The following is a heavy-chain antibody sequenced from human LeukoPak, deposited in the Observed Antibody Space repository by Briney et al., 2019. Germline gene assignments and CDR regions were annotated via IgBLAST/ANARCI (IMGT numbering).Heavy chain of an antibody. D-gene: IGHD3-10*01. V-gene: IGHV3-7*01. CDR2: IKQDGSEK. CDR1: GFTFSSYW. CDR3: ARARRPLWFGDLDY. J-gene: IGHJ4*02. Sequence: PGGSLRLSCAASGFTFSSYWMSWVRQAPGKGLEWVANIKQDGSEKYYVDSVKGRFTISRDNAKNSLYLQMNSLRAEDTAVYYCARARRPLWFGDLDYWGQGTLVTVSS.